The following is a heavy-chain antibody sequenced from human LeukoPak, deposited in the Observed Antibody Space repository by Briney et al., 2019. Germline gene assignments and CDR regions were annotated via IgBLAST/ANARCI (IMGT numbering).Heavy chain of an antibody. J-gene: IGHJ6*04. CDR2: ISSSGSTI. Sequence: GGSLRLSCAASGFTFSSYEMNWVRQAPGKGLEWVSYISSSGSTIYYPDSVKGRFTISRDNAKNSLYLQMNSLRAEDTAVYYCARGGLLHYGMDVWGKGTTVTVSS. D-gene: IGHD2-15*01. V-gene: IGHV3-48*03. CDR1: GFTFSSYE. CDR3: ARGGLLHYGMDV.